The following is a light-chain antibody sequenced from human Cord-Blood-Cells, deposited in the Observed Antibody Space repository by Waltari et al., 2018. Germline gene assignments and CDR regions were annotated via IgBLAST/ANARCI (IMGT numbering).Light chain of an antibody. CDR2: WAS. CDR1: QSVLYSSNNKNY. Sequence: DSVMTQYPDSLAVYLSEWATINGKASQSVLYSSNNKNYLAWYQQKPGKPPKLLIYWASTRESGVPDRFSGSGSGTDFTLTISSLQAEDVAVYYCQQYYSTPYTFGQGTKLEIK. CDR3: QQYYSTPYT. V-gene: IGKV4-1*01. J-gene: IGKJ2*01.